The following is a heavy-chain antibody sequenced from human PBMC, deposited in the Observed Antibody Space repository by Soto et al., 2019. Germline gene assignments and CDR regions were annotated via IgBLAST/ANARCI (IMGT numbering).Heavy chain of an antibody. Sequence: QVQLVESGGGVVQPGRSLRLSCAASGFTFSSYGMHWVRQAPCKGLEWVAVIWYDGSNEYYAESVKGRFTISRDNSKNTLYLQMSSLRAAVTAVYYCARGFGELFFDPWGQGTLVTVSS. D-gene: IGHD3-10*01. CDR2: IWYDGSNE. CDR1: GFTFSSYG. J-gene: IGHJ5*02. V-gene: IGHV3-33*01. CDR3: ARGFGELFFDP.